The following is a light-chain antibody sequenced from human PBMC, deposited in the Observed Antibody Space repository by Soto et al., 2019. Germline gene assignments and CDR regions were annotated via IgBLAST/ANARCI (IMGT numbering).Light chain of an antibody. Sequence: EIVLTQSPATLSSFPGDRFTLSCRASQYINTRLAWYQHRPGQAPRLLIYGASFRATDIPNRFSGRGSGTDFTLSISRLEPEDFAVYYCQQYVTSPRTFGQGTKVDIK. CDR3: QQYVTSPRT. CDR1: QYINTR. CDR2: GAS. J-gene: IGKJ1*01. V-gene: IGKV3-20*01.